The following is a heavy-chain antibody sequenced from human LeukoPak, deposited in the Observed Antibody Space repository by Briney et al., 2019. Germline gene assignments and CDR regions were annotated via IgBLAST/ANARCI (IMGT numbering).Heavy chain of an antibody. CDR3: VRDRELNY. J-gene: IGHJ4*02. Sequence: KTSETLSLTCTVSGGSISSGGYYWSWIRQHPGKGLEWIGYIYYSGSTYYNPSLKSRVTISVDTSKNQFSLKLSSVTAADTAVCYCVRDRELNYWGQGTLVTVSS. CDR2: IYYSGST. CDR1: GGSISSGGYY. D-gene: IGHD1-26*01. V-gene: IGHV4-31*03.